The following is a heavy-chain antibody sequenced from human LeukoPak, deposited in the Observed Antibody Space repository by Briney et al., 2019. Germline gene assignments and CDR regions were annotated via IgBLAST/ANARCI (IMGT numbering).Heavy chain of an antibody. J-gene: IGHJ4*01. CDR1: GFTFSSYT. CDR2: ISDSGGDT. D-gene: IGHD3/OR15-3a*01. Sequence: GGSLRLSCTASGFTFSSYTMAWVRQAPGKGLEWVSAISDSGGDTPFADAGKGRFTISRDNSKNTLYLRMNSLRAEDTAVYYCAKGQTSPPRDLGHRGPGTLVHVPP. CDR3: AKGQTSPPRDLGH. V-gene: IGHV3-23*01.